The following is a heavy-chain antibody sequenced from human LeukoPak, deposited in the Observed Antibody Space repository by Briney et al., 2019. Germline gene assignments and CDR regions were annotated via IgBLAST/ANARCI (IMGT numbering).Heavy chain of an antibody. CDR2: INPNSGGT. V-gene: IGHV1-2*02. CDR3: ARDTHGYYQEPGFDY. J-gene: IGHJ4*02. D-gene: IGHD1-26*01. Sequence: VASVKVSCKASGYTFTGYYIHWVRQAPGQGLEWMGWINPNSGGTNYAQKFQGRVTMTRDTSISTAYMELRRLRSDDTAVYYCARDTHGYYQEPGFDYWGQGTLVTVSS. CDR1: GYTFTGYY.